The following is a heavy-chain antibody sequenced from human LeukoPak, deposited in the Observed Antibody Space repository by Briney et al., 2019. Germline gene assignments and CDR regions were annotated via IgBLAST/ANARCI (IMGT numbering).Heavy chain of an antibody. CDR3: ARRLSGYHKGDVFDI. D-gene: IGHD3-3*01. V-gene: IGHV3-21*01. CDR1: AFTFSSYS. CDR2: ISSSSSYI. J-gene: IGHJ3*02. Sequence: GGSLRLSCAASAFTFSSYSMNWVRQAPGKGLEWVSSISSSSSYIYYADSVKGRFTISRDNAKNSLYLQMNSLRAEDTAVYYCARRLSGYHKGDVFDIWGQGTMVSVSS.